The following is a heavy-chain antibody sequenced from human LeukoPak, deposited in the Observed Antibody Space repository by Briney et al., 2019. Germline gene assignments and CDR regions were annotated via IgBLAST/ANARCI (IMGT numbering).Heavy chain of an antibody. Sequence: ATVKVSCKVSGYTLTELSMHWVRQAPGKGLEWMGGFDPEDGETIYAQKFQGRVTMTEDTSTDTAYMELSSLRSDDTAVYYCARENQLGPFFDYWGQGTLVTVSS. V-gene: IGHV1-24*01. D-gene: IGHD7-27*01. J-gene: IGHJ4*02. CDR3: ARENQLGPFFDY. CDR2: FDPEDGET. CDR1: GYTLTELS.